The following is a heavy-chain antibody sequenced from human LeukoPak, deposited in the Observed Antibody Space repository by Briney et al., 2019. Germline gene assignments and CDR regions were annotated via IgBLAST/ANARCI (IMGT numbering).Heavy chain of an antibody. CDR3: ARDFPLWN. Sequence: PGGSLRLSCAASGFTVSSNYMSWVRQAPGKGLEWVSVIYSGGNTYYADSVKGRFTISRDDSNNTLYLQMNTLRAEDTAVYYCARDFPLWNWGQGTLVTVSS. CDR2: IYSGGNT. D-gene: IGHD1-1*01. V-gene: IGHV3-53*01. J-gene: IGHJ4*02. CDR1: GFTVSSNY.